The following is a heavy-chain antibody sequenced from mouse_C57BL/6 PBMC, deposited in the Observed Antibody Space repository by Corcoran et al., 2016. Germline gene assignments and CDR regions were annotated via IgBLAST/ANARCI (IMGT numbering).Heavy chain of an antibody. V-gene: IGHV1-26*01. J-gene: IGHJ4*01. CDR2: INPNNGGT. CDR3: ARQEPSYYAMDY. Sequence: EVQLQQSGPELVKPAASVKISCKASGYTFTDYYMNWVKQSHGKSLEWIGDINPNNGGTSYNQKFKGKATLTVDKSSSTAYMELRSLTSEDSAVYYCARQEPSYYAMDYWGQGTSVTVSS. CDR1: GYTFTDYY.